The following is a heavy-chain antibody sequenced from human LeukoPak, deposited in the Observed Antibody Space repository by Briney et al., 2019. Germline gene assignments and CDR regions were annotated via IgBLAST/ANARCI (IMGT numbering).Heavy chain of an antibody. CDR1: GFTFSLYA. D-gene: IGHD2/OR15-2a*01. CDR3: ARGRLASTTSTTYDY. Sequence: RGSLRLSCAASGFTFSLYAMHWVRQAPGKGLEYVSAITSNGHSAYYANSVEGRFTISRDNSKNTLYLQMGSLRAEDMAVYYCARGRLASTTSTTYDYWGQGTLVTVSS. V-gene: IGHV3-64*01. CDR2: ITSNGHSA. J-gene: IGHJ4*02.